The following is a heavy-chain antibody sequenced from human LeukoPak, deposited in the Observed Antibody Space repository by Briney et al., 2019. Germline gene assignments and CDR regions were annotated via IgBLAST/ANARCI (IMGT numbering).Heavy chain of an antibody. CDR2: ISYDGSNK. Sequence: GGSLRLSCAASGFTFSDYYMCWIRQAPGKGLEWVAVISYDGSNKYYADSVKGRFTISRDNSKNTLYLQMNSLRAEDTAVYYCARDTAPRGRMDYWGQGTLVTVSS. J-gene: IGHJ4*02. CDR3: ARDTAPRGRMDY. V-gene: IGHV3-30-3*01. CDR1: GFTFSDYY.